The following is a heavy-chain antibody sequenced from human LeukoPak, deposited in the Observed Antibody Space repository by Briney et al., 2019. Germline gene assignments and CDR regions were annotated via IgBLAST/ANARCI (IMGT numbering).Heavy chain of an antibody. CDR1: GGSILTTNW. J-gene: IGHJ4*02. V-gene: IGHV4-4*02. D-gene: IGHD1-26*01. Sequence: PSGTLSLTCAVSGGSILTTNWWSWVPQAPGKGLEWIGEVHLSGASNYNPSLKSRVSMSIDNSKNQLSLKLTSVTAADTAIYYCARESGAFCPFGFWGQGTLVTVSS. CDR2: VHLSGAS. CDR3: ARESGAFCPFGF.